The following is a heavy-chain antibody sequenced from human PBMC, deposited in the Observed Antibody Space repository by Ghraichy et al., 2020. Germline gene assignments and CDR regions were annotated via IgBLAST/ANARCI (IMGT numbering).Heavy chain of an antibody. CDR3: VKNEAVQTASTTLWGLFDL. Sequence: ETLSLTCVASGFTFSSCAMSWVRQAPGKGLEWVSTINIYGDHTYYADSVKGRFTISRDNSRNALSLPINSLRADDTAVYYCVKNEAVQTASTTLWGLFDLWGQGTLVTVSS. J-gene: IGHJ4*02. CDR1: GFTFSSCA. CDR2: INIYGDHT. V-gene: IGHV3-23*01. D-gene: IGHD1-26*01.